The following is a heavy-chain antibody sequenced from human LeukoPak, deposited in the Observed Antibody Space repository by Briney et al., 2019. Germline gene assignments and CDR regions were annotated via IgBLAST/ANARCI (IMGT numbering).Heavy chain of an antibody. J-gene: IGHJ4*02. Sequence: GGSLRLSCAASGFTFSSYAMHWVRQAPGKGLEYVSAISSNGGSTYYANSVKGRFTISRDNAKNSLYLQMNSLRAEDTAVYYCARLYYDRTKWGQGTLVTVSS. D-gene: IGHD3-22*01. CDR1: GFTFSSYA. V-gene: IGHV3-64*01. CDR2: ISSNGGST. CDR3: ARLYYDRTK.